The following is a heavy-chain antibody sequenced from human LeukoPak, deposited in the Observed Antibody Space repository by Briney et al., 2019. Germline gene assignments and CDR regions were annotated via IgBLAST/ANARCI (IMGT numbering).Heavy chain of an antibody. J-gene: IGHJ4*02. V-gene: IGHV1-69*04. Sequence: SVKVSCKASGYTFTSYDINWVRQATGQGLEWMGRIIPILGIANYAQKFQGRVTITADKSTSTAYMELSSLRSEDTAVYYCARDFYYYDSSAFSDYYFDYWGQGTLVTVSS. D-gene: IGHD3-22*01. CDR3: ARDFYYYDSSAFSDYYFDY. CDR1: GYTFTSYD. CDR2: IIPILGIA.